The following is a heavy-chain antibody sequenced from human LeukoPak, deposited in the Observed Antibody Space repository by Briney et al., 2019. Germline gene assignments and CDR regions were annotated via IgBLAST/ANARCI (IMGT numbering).Heavy chain of an antibody. CDR1: GASVGSGNFY. CDR3: ARSRFTHDSSGDYYPEYFQY. Sequence: PSETLPLTCTVSGASVGSGNFYWGWIRQTPGKGLEWIATIYYNGGIYYNPSLKSRGTISIDTSKNQFSLKLSSVTAADTAVYYCARSRFTHDSSGDYYPEYFQYWGQGTLVTVSS. D-gene: IGHD3-22*01. J-gene: IGHJ1*01. CDR2: IYYNGGI. V-gene: IGHV4-39*01.